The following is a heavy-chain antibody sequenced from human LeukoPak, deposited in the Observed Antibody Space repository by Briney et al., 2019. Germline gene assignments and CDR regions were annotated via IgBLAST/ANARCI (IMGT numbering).Heavy chain of an antibody. CDR3: ASEQYGAFDI. CDR2: IKQNGREK. CDR1: GFTFSSYW. D-gene: IGHD2-8*01. Sequence: GGSLRLSCAASGFTFSSYWMNWVRQAPGKGLEWVANIKQNGREKYYVDSVKGRFTISRDNAKNSLYLQMNSLRAEDTAVYYCASEQYGAFDIWGQGTMVTVSS. V-gene: IGHV3-7*01. J-gene: IGHJ3*02.